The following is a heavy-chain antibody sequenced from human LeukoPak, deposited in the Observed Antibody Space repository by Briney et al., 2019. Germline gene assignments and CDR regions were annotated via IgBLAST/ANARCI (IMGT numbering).Heavy chain of an antibody. V-gene: IGHV3-48*03. CDR3: ARGFSHLEWLVYVGNFDY. J-gene: IGHJ4*02. CDR1: GFTFSSYE. CDR2: ISSSGSTI. D-gene: IGHD3-3*01. Sequence: GGSLRLSCAASGFTFSSYEMNWVRQAPGKGLEWVSYISSSGSTIYYADSVKGRFTISRDNAKNSLYLQMNSLRAEDTAVYYCARGFSHLEWLVYVGNFDYWGQGTLVTVSS.